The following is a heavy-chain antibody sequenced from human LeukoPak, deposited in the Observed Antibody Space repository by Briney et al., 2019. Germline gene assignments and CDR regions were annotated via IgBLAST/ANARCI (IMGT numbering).Heavy chain of an antibody. J-gene: IGHJ4*02. Sequence: SETLSLTCSVSGYSIISGYYWGWIRQPPGKGLEWIGEINHSGSTNYNPSLKSRVTISVDTSKNQLPLKLSSVTAADTAVYYCARGRGIRYFDYWGQGTLVTVSS. CDR2: INHSGST. CDR3: ARGRGIRYFDY. CDR1: GYSIISGYY. V-gene: IGHV4-38-2*02. D-gene: IGHD3-9*01.